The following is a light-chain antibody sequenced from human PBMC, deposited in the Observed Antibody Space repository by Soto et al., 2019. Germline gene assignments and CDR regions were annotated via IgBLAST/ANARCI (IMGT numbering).Light chain of an antibody. CDR1: TSNIGSNY. CDR2: SNN. CDR3: AAWDDSLSGSYV. V-gene: IGLV1-47*02. Sequence: QSVLTQPPSASGTPGQRVTISCSGSTSNIGSNYVYWYQQLPGTAPKLLIYSNNQRPSGVPDRFSGSKSGTSASLASSGLRSEDEGDYYCAAWDDSLSGSYVFGTGTQLTVL. J-gene: IGLJ1*01.